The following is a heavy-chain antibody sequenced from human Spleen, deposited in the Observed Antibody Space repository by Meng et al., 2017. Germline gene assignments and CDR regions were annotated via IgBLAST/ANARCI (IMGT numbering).Heavy chain of an antibody. Sequence: SETLSLTCAVYGGSFSGYYWSWIRQSPGKGLEWIGEINHSGSTNYNPSLKSRVTISVDTSKNQFSLKLISVTAADTAVYYCARGHVLRYFDWLDYWGQGTLVTVSS. CDR3: ARGHVLRYFDWLDY. J-gene: IGHJ4*02. V-gene: IGHV4-34*01. CDR2: INHSGST. D-gene: IGHD3-9*01. CDR1: GGSFSGYY.